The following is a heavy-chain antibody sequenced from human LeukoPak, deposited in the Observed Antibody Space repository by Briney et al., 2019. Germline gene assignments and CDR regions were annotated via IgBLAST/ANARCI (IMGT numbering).Heavy chain of an antibody. CDR2: IYYSGST. Sequence: SQTLSLTCTVSGGSISSGGYYWSWIRQHPGKGLEWIGYIYYSGSTYYNPSLKSRVTISVDTSKNQFSLKLSSVTAADTAVYYCAREIAAAGAYYFDYWGQGTLVTVSS. V-gene: IGHV4-31*03. J-gene: IGHJ4*02. CDR1: GGSISSGGYY. CDR3: AREIAAAGAYYFDY. D-gene: IGHD6-13*01.